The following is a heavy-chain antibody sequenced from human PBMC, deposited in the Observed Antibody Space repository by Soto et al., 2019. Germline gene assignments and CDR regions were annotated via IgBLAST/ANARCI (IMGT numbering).Heavy chain of an antibody. CDR1: GFTFSSYG. CDR3: AKDLNYYDSSGYYPDAFDI. CDR2: ISYDGSNK. J-gene: IGHJ3*02. D-gene: IGHD3-22*01. V-gene: IGHV3-30*18. Sequence: GGSLRLSCAASGFTFSSYGMHWVRQAPGKGLEWVAVISYDGSNKYYADSVKGRFTISRDNSKNTLYLQMNSLRAEDTAVYYCAKDLNYYDSSGYYPDAFDIWGQGTMVTVSS.